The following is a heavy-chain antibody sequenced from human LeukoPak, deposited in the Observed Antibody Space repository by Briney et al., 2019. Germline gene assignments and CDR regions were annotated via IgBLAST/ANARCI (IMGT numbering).Heavy chain of an antibody. V-gene: IGHV1-69*05. CDR2: IVPVSGTT. Sequence: SVKVSCKASVGSFTTYIITWVRQAPGRGLEWMGRIVPVSGTTQYAQNFQGRVTITTDDSATTAYMELSSLRPEDTAVYYCARELGSTGSSVYWGQGTLVTVSS. D-gene: IGHD1-1*01. CDR3: ARELGSTGSSVY. J-gene: IGHJ4*02. CDR1: VGSFTTYI.